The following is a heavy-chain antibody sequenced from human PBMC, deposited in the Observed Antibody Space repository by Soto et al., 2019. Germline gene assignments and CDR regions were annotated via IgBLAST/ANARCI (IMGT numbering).Heavy chain of an antibody. V-gene: IGHV3-74*01. CDR1: GFTFSNYR. CDR2: INTDGSRT. CDR3: VRLLNHDY. J-gene: IGHJ4*02. Sequence: EEQLVESAGGSVQPGGSLRLSCAASGFTFSNYRMHWVRQAPGKGLVWVSRINTDGSRTDYADFVKGRFTISRDNAENTVYLQMNSLRAEDTAIYYCVRLLNHDYWGQGTLVTVSS. D-gene: IGHD2-8*02.